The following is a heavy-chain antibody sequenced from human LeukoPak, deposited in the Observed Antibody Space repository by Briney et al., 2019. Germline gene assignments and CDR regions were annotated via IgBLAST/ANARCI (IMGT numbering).Heavy chain of an antibody. CDR2: ISSCSSYR. CDR3: ARDSPNGASLWWSIDF. D-gene: IGHD2-21*01. CDR1: GYTFSSYS. J-gene: IGHJ4*02. Sequence: GGALRLSCTVYGYTFSSYSMTWVRQAPGKGLEWVSPISSCSSYRYYEASEKGRFSISGDNARNSLYLQMNSLRAEDRAVYYCARDSPNGASLWWSIDFWGQGTLVTVSS. V-gene: IGHV3-21*01.